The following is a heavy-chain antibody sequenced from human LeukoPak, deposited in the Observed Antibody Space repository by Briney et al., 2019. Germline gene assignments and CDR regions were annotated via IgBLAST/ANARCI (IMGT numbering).Heavy chain of an antibody. D-gene: IGHD3-16*02. CDR1: GYTFTKYG. Sequence: ASVKVSCKASGYTFTKYGISWVRQAPGQGLEWLGWISTYKGNTNYAQKLQRRVTMTTDTSTSTAYMEVRSLRSDDTAVYYCARDISHAFDIWGQGTMVTVSS. V-gene: IGHV1-18*01. J-gene: IGHJ3*02. CDR2: ISTYKGNT. CDR3: ARDISHAFDI.